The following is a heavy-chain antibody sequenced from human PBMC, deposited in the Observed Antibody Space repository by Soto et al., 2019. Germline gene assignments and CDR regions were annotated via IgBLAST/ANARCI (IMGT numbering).Heavy chain of an antibody. Sequence: SETLSLTCTVSGGSVSSGSYYWSWIRQPPGKGLEWIGYIYYSGSTNYNPSLKSRVTISVDTSKNQFSLKLSSVTAADTAVYYCARTTKDDYYGSGSPTFSFDYWGQGTLVTVSS. V-gene: IGHV4-61*01. CDR1: GGSVSSGSYY. CDR3: ARTTKDDYYGSGSPTFSFDY. D-gene: IGHD3-10*01. CDR2: IYYSGST. J-gene: IGHJ4*02.